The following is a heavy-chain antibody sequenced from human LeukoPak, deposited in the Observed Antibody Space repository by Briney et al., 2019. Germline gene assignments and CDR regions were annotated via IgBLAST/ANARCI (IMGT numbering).Heavy chain of an antibody. V-gene: IGHV7-4-1*02. CDR1: GYTFTSYA. D-gene: IGHD3-3*01. J-gene: IGHJ4*02. CDR2: INTNTGNP. CDR3: ARVPRVTIFGVPRRRPLDY. Sequence: ASVKVSCKASGYTFTSYAMNWVRQAPGQGLEWMGWINTNTGNPTYAQGFTGRFVFSLDTSVSTAYLQLSSLKAEDTAVYYCARVPRVTIFGVPRRRPLDYWGQGTPVTVSS.